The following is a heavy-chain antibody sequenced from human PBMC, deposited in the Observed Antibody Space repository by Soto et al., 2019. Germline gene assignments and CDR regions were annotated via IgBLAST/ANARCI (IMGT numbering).Heavy chain of an antibody. CDR2: INHSGST. V-gene: IGHV4-34*01. CDR3: ARAYQPLLGYYFDY. D-gene: IGHD2-21*02. CDR1: GGSFSGYY. Sequence: QVQLQQWGAGLLKPSETLSLTCAVYGGSFSGYYWSWIRQPPGKGLEWIGEINHSGSTNYNPSLKSRVTISVDTSKNQFSLKLSSVTAADTAVYYCARAYQPLLGYYFDYWGQGTLVTVSS. J-gene: IGHJ4*02.